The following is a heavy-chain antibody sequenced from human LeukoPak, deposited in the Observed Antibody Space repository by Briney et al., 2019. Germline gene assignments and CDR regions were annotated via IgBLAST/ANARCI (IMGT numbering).Heavy chain of an antibody. D-gene: IGHD1-26*01. Sequence: SETLSLTCTVSGGSISSSSYYWGWIRQPPGKGLEWIGSIYFSGSTYYNPSLKSRVTISVDTSKNQFSLELRSVTAADTAVYYCARGSGNYWGAYYFDDWGQGTLVTVSS. CDR2: IYFSGST. CDR3: ARGSGNYWGAYYFDD. CDR1: GGSISSSSYY. V-gene: IGHV4-39*07. J-gene: IGHJ4*02.